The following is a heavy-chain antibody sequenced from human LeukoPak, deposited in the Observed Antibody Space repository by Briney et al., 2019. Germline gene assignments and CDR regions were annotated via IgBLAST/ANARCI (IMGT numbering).Heavy chain of an antibody. CDR1: GFTFSSYA. CDR2: ISGSGGST. Sequence: PGGSLRLSCAASGFTFSSYAMSLVRQAPGKGLEWVSAISGSGGSTYYADSVKGRFTISRDNSKNTLYLQMNSLRAEDTAVYYCAEDYYYDSSGYIFDYWGQGPLVTVSS. D-gene: IGHD3-22*01. J-gene: IGHJ4*02. V-gene: IGHV3-23*01. CDR3: AEDYYYDSSGYIFDY.